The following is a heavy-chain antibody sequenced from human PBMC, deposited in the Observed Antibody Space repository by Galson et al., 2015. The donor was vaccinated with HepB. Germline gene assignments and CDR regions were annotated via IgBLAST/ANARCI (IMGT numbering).Heavy chain of an antibody. J-gene: IGHJ6*03. CDR1: GFTFSSYS. D-gene: IGHD6-13*01. Sequence: SLRLSCAASGFTFSSYSMNWVRQAPGKGLEWVSSISSSSSYIYYADSVKGRFTISRDNAKNSLYLQMNSLRAEDTAVYYCARDTAAAYYYYYYMDVWGKGTTVTVSS. V-gene: IGHV3-21*01. CDR3: ARDTAAAYYYYYYMDV. CDR2: ISSSSSYI.